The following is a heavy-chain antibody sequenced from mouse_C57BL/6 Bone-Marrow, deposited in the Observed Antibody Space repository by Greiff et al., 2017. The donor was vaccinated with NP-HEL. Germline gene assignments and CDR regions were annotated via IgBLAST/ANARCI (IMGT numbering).Heavy chain of an antibody. Sequence: QVHVKQPGAELVRPGSSVKLSCKASGYTFTSYWMDWVKQRPGQGLEWIGNIYPSDSETHYNQKFKDKATLTVDKSSSTAYMQLSSLTSEDSAVYYCARGSGVDAMDYWGQGTSVTVSS. D-gene: IGHD1-1*01. V-gene: IGHV1-61*01. CDR3: ARGSGVDAMDY. CDR2: IYPSDSET. J-gene: IGHJ4*01. CDR1: GYTFTSYW.